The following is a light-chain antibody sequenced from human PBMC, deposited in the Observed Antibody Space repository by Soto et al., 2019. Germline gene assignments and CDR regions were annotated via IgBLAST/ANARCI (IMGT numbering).Light chain of an antibody. V-gene: IGKV1D-16*01. CDR2: DAS. CDR1: QGISSW. CDR3: QQRASWPWT. Sequence: GDRVTITCRASQGISSWLAWYQQKPEKAPKLVIYDASSLQSGVPSRFSGSGSGTDFTLTISSLQPEDFAIYYCQQRASWPWTFGQGTKVEIK. J-gene: IGKJ1*01.